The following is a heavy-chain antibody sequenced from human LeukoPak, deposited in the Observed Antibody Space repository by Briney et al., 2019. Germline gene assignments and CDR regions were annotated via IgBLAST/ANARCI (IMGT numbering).Heavy chain of an antibody. D-gene: IGHD3-9*01. CDR1: GFTFSSYG. CDR2: IWYDGSNK. CDR3: ARGYDILTGYLYYFDY. V-gene: IGHV3-33*01. Sequence: GGSLRLSCAASGFTFSSYGMHWVRQAPGKGLEWVAVIWYDGSNKYYADSVKGRFTISRDNSKNTLYLQMNSVRAEDTAVYYCARGYDILTGYLYYFDYWGQGTLVTVSS. J-gene: IGHJ4*02.